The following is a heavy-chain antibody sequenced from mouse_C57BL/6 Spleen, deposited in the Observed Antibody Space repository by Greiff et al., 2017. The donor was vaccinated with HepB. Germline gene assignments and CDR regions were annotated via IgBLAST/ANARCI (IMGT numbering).Heavy chain of an antibody. CDR2: ISYSGST. CDR1: GYSITSGYD. J-gene: IGHJ1*03. D-gene: IGHD1-1*01. V-gene: IGHV3-1*01. CDR3: ARGRSSPGFDV. Sequence: EVQGVESGPGMVKPSQSLSLTCTVTGYSITSGYDWHWIRHFPGNKLEWMGYISYSGSTNYNPSLKSRISITHDTSKNHFFLKLNSVTTEDTATYCCARGRSSPGFDVWGTGTTVTVSS.